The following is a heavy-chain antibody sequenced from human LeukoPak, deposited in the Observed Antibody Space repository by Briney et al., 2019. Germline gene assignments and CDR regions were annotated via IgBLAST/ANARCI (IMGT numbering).Heavy chain of an antibody. V-gene: IGHV3-13*04. CDR1: GFTFSSYD. CDR2: IGTAGDT. D-gene: IGHD2-15*01. Sequence: GGSLRLSCAASGFTFSSYDMHWVRQATGKGLEWVSAIGTAGDTYYLDSVKGRFTISRENAKNSLYLQMNSLRAGHTAVYYCARETSGYCSGGACYLDSWGQGTLVTVSS. J-gene: IGHJ4*03. CDR3: ARETSGYCSGGACYLDS.